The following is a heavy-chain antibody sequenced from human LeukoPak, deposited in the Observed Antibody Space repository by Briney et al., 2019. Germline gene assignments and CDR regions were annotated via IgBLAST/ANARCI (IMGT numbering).Heavy chain of an antibody. CDR2: INHSGST. D-gene: IGHD6-13*01. CDR1: GGSFSGYY. J-gene: IGHJ5*02. CDR3: VRDPRGIAAAGTSRWFDP. V-gene: IGHV4-34*01. Sequence: SETPSLTCAVYGGSFSGYYWSWIRQPPGKGLEWIGEINHSGSTNYNPSLKSRVTISVDTSKNQFSLKLSSVTAADTAVYFCVRDPRGIAAAGTSRWFDPWGQGTLVTVSS.